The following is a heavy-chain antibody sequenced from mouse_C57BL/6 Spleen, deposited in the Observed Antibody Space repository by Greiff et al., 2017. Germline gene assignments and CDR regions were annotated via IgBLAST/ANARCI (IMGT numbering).Heavy chain of an antibody. CDR2: IYPGDGDT. V-gene: IGHV1-80*01. CDR1: GYAFSSYW. D-gene: IGHD2-3*01. Sequence: VHLVESGAELVKPGASVKISCKASGYAFSSYWMNWVKQRPGKGLEWIGQIYPGDGDTNYNGKFKGKATLTADKSSSTAYMQLSSLTSEDSAVYFCARSGYYVKNYAMDYWGQGTSVTVSS. J-gene: IGHJ4*01. CDR3: ARSGYYVKNYAMDY.